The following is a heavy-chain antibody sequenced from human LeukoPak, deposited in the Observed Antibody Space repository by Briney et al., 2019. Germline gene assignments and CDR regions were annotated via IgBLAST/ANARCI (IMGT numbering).Heavy chain of an antibody. CDR1: GGSISSSSYY. J-gene: IGHJ4*02. V-gene: IGHV4-39*07. Sequence: SETLSLTCTVSGGSISSSSYYWGWIRQPPGKGLEWIGSIYYSGSTYYNPSLKSRVTISVDTSKNQFSLKLSSVTAADTAVYYCARAPITDSSGWYYFDYWGQGTLVTVSS. CDR3: ARAPITDSSGWYYFDY. D-gene: IGHD6-19*01. CDR2: IYYSGST.